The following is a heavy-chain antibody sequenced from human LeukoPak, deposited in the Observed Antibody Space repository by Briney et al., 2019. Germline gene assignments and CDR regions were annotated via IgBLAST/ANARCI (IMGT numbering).Heavy chain of an antibody. J-gene: IGHJ4*02. CDR2: ISYDGSNK. Sequence: GGSLRLSCAASGFTFSSYAMHWVRQAPGKWLEWVAVISYDGSNKYYADSVKGRFTISRDNSKNTLYLQMNSLRAEDTAVYYCARANSGWYVYWGQGTLVTVSS. D-gene: IGHD6-19*01. V-gene: IGHV3-30-3*01. CDR3: ARANSGWYVY. CDR1: GFTFSSYA.